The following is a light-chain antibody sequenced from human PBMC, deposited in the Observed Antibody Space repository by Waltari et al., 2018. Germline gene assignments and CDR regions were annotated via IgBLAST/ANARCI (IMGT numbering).Light chain of an antibody. V-gene: IGKV1-39*01. J-gene: IGKJ4*01. CDR2: GAS. Sequence: DIQMTQSPSSLSASVGDRVTITCRARQTIATYLNWYQQKPGKAPNLLISGASDLQSGVPSRFSGGGSGTDFSLTISSLQPEDFATYYCQQSYDTVLTFGGGTRVEIK. CDR1: QTIATY. CDR3: QQSYDTVLT.